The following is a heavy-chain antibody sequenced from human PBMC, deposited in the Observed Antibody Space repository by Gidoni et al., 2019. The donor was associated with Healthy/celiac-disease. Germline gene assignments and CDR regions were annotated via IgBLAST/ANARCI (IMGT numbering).Heavy chain of an antibody. V-gene: IGHV3-33*01. Sequence: QVQLVESGGGVVQPGRSLRLSCATSGFTFSSYGMHWVRQAPGKGLEWVAVIWYDGSNKYYADSVKGRFTISRDNSKNTLYLQMNSLRAEDTAVYYCARLYSSGWGTFDYWGQGTLVTVSS. J-gene: IGHJ4*02. CDR2: IWYDGSNK. D-gene: IGHD6-19*01. CDR3: ARLYSSGWGTFDY. CDR1: GFTFSSYG.